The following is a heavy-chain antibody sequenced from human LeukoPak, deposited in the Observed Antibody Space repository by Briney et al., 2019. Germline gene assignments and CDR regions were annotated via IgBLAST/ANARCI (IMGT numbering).Heavy chain of an antibody. CDR1: GYTFTGYY. CDR3: ARGGCEVVAGHHGLDY. Sequence: ASVKVSCKTSGYTFTGYYMHWVRQAPGQGLEWMGRINPNSGSTNYAQKFQGRVTLTRDTSASTAYMELNSLSSEDTAVYYCARGGCEVVAGHHGLDYWGQGTLVTVSS. V-gene: IGHV1-2*06. J-gene: IGHJ4*02. D-gene: IGHD6-19*01. CDR2: INPNSGST.